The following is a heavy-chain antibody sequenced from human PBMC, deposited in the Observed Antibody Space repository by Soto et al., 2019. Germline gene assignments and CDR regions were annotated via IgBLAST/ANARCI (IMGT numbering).Heavy chain of an antibody. Sequence: QVQLQESGPGLVKPSGTLSLTCAVSGGSISSSNWWSWVRQPPGKGLEWIGEIYHSGSTNYNPSLKSRVTISVDQSTTPFSLKLSSVTAAVTAVYYCARDRGFGELHGTYYFDYWGQGTLVTVSS. CDR3: ARDRGFGELHGTYYFDY. D-gene: IGHD3-10*01. CDR1: GGSISSSNW. V-gene: IGHV4-4*02. CDR2: IYHSGST. J-gene: IGHJ4*02.